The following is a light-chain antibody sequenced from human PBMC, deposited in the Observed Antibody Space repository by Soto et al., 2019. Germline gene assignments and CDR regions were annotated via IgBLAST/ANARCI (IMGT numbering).Light chain of an antibody. V-gene: IGLV2-11*01. J-gene: IGLJ3*02. CDR3: CSYADTYTLWV. CDR2: DVT. CDR1: SGDVGGYNF. Sequence: QSALTQPRSVSGSPGQSVTISCTGTSGDVGGYNFVSWYQQYPGKAPKLIIYDVTKRPSGVPDRFSGSKSGNTASLTISGLRAEDEADFYCCSYADTYTLWVFGGGTKVTVL.